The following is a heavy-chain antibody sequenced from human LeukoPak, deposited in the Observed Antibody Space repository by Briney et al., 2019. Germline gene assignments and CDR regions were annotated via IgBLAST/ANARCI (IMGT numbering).Heavy chain of an antibody. Sequence: GASVKVSCKASGYTFTGYYMHWVRQAPGQGLEWMGWINPNSGGTNYAQKFQGRVTMTRDTSISTAYMELSRLRSDDTAVYYCAREGSGSYGVSWFDPWGQGTLVTVPS. J-gene: IGHJ5*02. CDR3: AREGSGSYGVSWFDP. V-gene: IGHV1-2*02. D-gene: IGHD3-10*01. CDR1: GYTFTGYY. CDR2: INPNSGGT.